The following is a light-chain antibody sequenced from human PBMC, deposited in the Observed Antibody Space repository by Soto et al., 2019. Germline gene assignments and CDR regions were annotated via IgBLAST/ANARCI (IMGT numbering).Light chain of an antibody. CDR1: SSNIGAGYE. CDR2: ENN. V-gene: IGLV1-40*01. Sequence: QSVLTQPPSVSEAPGQRVTISCTESSSNIGAGYEAHWYQQVPGTAPKLLIYENNNRPSGVPDRFSGSKSGTSASLAITGLQAEDEAEYYCQSHDSSLSGYVFGTGTKLTVL. J-gene: IGLJ1*01. CDR3: QSHDSSLSGYV.